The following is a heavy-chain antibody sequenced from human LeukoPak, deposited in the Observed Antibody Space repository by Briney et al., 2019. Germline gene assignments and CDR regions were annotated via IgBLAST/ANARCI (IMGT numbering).Heavy chain of an antibody. D-gene: IGHD3-16*01. Sequence: SSVKVSCKASGYTFTSYDINWVRQATGQGLEWMGWMNPYSGTTGYAQNFQGRVTMTRNTSINTAYMEMSSLTSEDTAVYYCARALATTMLLGGYWGQGTLVTVSS. CDR2: MNPYSGTT. V-gene: IGHV1-8*01. CDR1: GYTFTSYD. J-gene: IGHJ4*02. CDR3: ARALATTMLLGGY.